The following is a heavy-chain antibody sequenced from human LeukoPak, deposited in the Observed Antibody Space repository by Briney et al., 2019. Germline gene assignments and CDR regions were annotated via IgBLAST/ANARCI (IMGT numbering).Heavy chain of an antibody. CDR2: IYYSGST. D-gene: IGHD3-22*01. Sequence: SETLSLTCTVSGGSISSGSYYWSWIRQPPGKGLEWIGYIYYSGSTNYNPSLKSRVTISVDTSKNQFSLKLSSVTAADTAVYYCARDTYYYDSSGYLSFDYWGQGTLVTVSS. J-gene: IGHJ4*02. V-gene: IGHV4-61*01. CDR3: ARDTYYYDSSGYLSFDY. CDR1: GGSISSGSYY.